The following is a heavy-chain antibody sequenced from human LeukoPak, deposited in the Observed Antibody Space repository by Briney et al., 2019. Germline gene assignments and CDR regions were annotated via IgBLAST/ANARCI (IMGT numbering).Heavy chain of an antibody. D-gene: IGHD5-24*01. CDR1: GGSISSYY. V-gene: IGHV4-59*12. CDR2: IYYSGST. Sequence: SETLSLTCTVSGGSISSYYWSWIRQPPGKGLEWIGYIYYSGSTNYNPSLKSRVTISVDTSKNQFSLKLSSVTAADTAVYYCARRITHDAFDIWGQGTMVTVSS. CDR3: ARRITHDAFDI. J-gene: IGHJ3*02.